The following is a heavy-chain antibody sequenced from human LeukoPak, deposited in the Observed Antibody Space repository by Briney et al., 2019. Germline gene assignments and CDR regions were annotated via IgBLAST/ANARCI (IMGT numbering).Heavy chain of an antibody. CDR1: GGSFSGYY. V-gene: IGHV4-34*01. D-gene: IGHD5-18*01. J-gene: IGHJ4*02. CDR2: INHSGST. Sequence: SETLSLTCAVYGGSFSGYYWSWIRQPPGKGLEWIGEINHSGSTNYNPSLKSRVTISVDTSKNQFSLKLSSVTAVDTAVYYCAIRGYSYGYLSYWGQGTLVTVSS. CDR3: AIRGYSYGYLSY.